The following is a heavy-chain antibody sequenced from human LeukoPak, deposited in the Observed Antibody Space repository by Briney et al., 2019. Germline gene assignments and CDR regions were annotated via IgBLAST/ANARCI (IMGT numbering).Heavy chain of an antibody. CDR2: IYRNADGGTT. CDR1: GFTFSSYA. Sequence: NPGGSLRLSCAASGFTFSSYAMSWVRQAPGKGLEWVGRIYRNADGGTTDYAAPVKGRFTISRDDSKNTLYLQMNSLKTEDTAVYYCTTDSYCSTTTCYASSNYYYGLDAWGQGTSVTVSS. CDR3: TTDSYCSTTTCYASSNYYYGLDA. J-gene: IGHJ6*02. V-gene: IGHV3-15*05. D-gene: IGHD2-2*01.